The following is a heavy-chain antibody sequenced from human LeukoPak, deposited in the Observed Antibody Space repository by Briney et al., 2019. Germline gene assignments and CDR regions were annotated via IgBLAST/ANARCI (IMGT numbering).Heavy chain of an antibody. CDR2: IFPSGGEI. Sequence: GGSLRLSCAASGFTFSTFAMIWVRQPPGKGLEWVSSIFPSGGEIHYADSVRGRFTISRDNSKNTLYLEMNSLRAEDTAVYYCAKDIGSYYDYWGQGILVTVSS. D-gene: IGHD3-10*01. CDR3: AKDIGSYYDY. CDR1: GFTFSTFA. V-gene: IGHV3-23*01. J-gene: IGHJ4*02.